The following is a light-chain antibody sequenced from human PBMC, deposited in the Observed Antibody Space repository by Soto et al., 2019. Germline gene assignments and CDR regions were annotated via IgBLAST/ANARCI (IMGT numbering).Light chain of an antibody. J-gene: IGKJ5*01. CDR3: QHRGNWPPIT. CDR1: QTSNTY. Sequence: VLTQSPATLSLSPGERATLSFKTSQTSNTYLAWYQQEPGQALRLLIHDASNRATGIPARFSGSGSGTDFTLTISSLEPEDFAVYYCQHRGNWPPITFGQGTRLEIK. V-gene: IGKV3-11*01. CDR2: DAS.